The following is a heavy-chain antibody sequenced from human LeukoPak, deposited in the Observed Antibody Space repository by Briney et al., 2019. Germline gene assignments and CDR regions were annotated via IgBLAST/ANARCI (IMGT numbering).Heavy chain of an antibody. CDR3: ASREGVRVGYFDY. CDR1: GGSISSGVYY. D-gene: IGHD3-10*01. J-gene: IGHJ4*02. V-gene: IGHV4-31*03. Sequence: PSQTLSLTCTVSGGSISSGVYYWSWIRQHPGKGLGWIGYIYYSGSTYYNPSLKSRVTISVDTTKNQISLKLSSVTAADTAVYYCASREGVRVGYFDYWGQGTLVTVSS. CDR2: IYYSGST.